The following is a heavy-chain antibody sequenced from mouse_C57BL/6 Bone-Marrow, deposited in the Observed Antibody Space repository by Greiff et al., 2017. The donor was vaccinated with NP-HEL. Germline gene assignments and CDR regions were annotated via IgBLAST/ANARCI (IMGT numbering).Heavy chain of an antibody. Sequence: QVQLQQSGAELVRPGTSVKVSCKASGYAFTNYLIEWVKQRPGQGLEWIGVINPGSGGTNYNEKFKGKATLTADKSSSTAYMQLSSLTSEDSAVYFWARKGRNSNYVTAMAYWGQGTSVTVSS. CDR2: INPGSGGT. D-gene: IGHD2-5*01. CDR1: GYAFTNYL. CDR3: ARKGRNSNYVTAMAY. V-gene: IGHV1-54*01. J-gene: IGHJ4*01.